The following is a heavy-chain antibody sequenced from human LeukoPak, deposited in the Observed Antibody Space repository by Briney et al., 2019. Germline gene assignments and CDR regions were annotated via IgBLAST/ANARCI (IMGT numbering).Heavy chain of an antibody. J-gene: IGHJ4*02. V-gene: IGHV4-34*01. D-gene: IGHD1-1*01. CDR3: ARVTSTTGTD. CDR2: INHSGST. CDR1: GGSFSGYY. Sequence: SETLSLTCAVYGGSFSGYYWSWIRQPPGKGLEWIGEINHSGSTNNNPSLKSRVTISVDTSKNQFSLKLSSVTAADTAVYYCARVTSTTGTDWGQGTLVTVSS.